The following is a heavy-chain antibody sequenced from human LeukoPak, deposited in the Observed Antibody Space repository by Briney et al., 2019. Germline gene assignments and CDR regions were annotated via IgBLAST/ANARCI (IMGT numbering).Heavy chain of an antibody. CDR2: IYSGGST. V-gene: IGHV3-53*04. Sequence: GGSLRLSCAASGFTFSSNYMSWVRQAPGKGLEGVSVIYSGGSTYYADSVKGRFTISRHNSKNTLYLQMNSLRAEDTAVYYCARLQLDPNYYYYYGMDVWGQGTTVTVSS. J-gene: IGHJ6*02. CDR1: GFTFSSNY. D-gene: IGHD6-13*01. CDR3: ARLQLDPNYYYYYGMDV.